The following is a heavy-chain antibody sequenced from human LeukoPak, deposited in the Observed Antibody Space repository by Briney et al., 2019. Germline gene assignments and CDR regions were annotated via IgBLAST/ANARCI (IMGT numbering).Heavy chain of an antibody. CDR3: AKERDAKGYFDY. Sequence: GGSLRLSCAASGFSFSTSAMSWVRQAPGQGLEWVSAISGSGKTYYPDSVEVRFTISRDNSKNTLFLLMSGLRAEDPAVYYCAKERDAKGYFDYWGQGTLVTVSS. V-gene: IGHV3-23*01. CDR2: ISGSGKT. CDR1: GFSFSTSA. J-gene: IGHJ4*02.